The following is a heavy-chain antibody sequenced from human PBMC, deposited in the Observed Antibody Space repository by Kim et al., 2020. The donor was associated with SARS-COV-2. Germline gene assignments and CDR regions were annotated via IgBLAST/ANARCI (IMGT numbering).Heavy chain of an antibody. Sequence: KLQGRVTMTTDTSTSTAYMELRSLRSDDTAVYYCARDVGSYSSSWYFDYWGQGTLVTVSS. V-gene: IGHV1-18*01. D-gene: IGHD6-13*01. CDR3: ARDVGSYSSSWYFDY. J-gene: IGHJ4*02.